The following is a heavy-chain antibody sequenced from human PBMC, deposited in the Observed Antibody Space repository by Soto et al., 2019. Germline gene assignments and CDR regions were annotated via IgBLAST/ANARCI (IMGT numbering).Heavy chain of an antibody. CDR3: AKAPRIAVAGHYYYYGMDV. D-gene: IGHD6-19*01. CDR1: GFTFSSYA. J-gene: IGHJ6*02. CDR2: ISGSGGST. V-gene: IGHV3-23*01. Sequence: EVQLLESGGGLVQPGGSLRLSCAASGFTFSSYAMSWVRQAPGKGLEWVSAISGSGGSTYYADSVKGRFTISRDNSKNPLYLQMNSLRAEDTAVYYCAKAPRIAVAGHYYYYGMDVWGQGTTVTVSS.